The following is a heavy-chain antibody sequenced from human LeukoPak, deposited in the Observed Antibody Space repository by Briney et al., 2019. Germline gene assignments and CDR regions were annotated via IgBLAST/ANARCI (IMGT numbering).Heavy chain of an antibody. D-gene: IGHD3-22*01. V-gene: IGHV4-59*12. CDR2: IYYSGST. CDR1: DGSISSYY. CDR3: ARVPDYFDTSGSHFYYLDV. Sequence: SETLSLTCTVSDGSISSYYWSWIRQPPGKGLEWIGYIYYSGSTNYNPSLKSRVTISVDTSKNQFSLKLSSVTAADTAVYYCARVPDYFDTSGSHFYYLDVWGKGTTVTVSS. J-gene: IGHJ6*03.